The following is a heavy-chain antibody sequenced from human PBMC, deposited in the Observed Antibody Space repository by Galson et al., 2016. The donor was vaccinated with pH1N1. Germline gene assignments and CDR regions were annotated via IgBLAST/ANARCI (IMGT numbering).Heavy chain of an antibody. CDR2: IKQDGSEK. D-gene: IGHD4-17*01. CDR1: GFTFSNYL. V-gene: IGHV3-7*01. CDR3: VRDHDYDDSDPSHYYFFYNMDV. Sequence: SLRLSCAASGFTFSNYLMSWVRQAPGKGLEWVANIKQDGSEKYYVDTVKGRFTISRDNAKNSLFLQLNSLRAGDTAVYFCVRDHDYDDSDPSHYYFFYNMDVWGQGTTVTVSS. J-gene: IGHJ6*02.